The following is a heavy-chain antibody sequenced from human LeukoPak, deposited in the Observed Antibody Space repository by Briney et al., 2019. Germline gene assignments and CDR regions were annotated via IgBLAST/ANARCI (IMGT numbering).Heavy chain of an antibody. V-gene: IGHV3-7*01. Sequence: SGGSLRLSCAASGFTFSSYAMSRVRQAPGKGLEWVANIKQDGSAKYYVDSVKGRFTISRDNAKNSLYLQMNSLRAEDTAVYYCAREDYISSWYPHYYMDVWGKGTTVTISS. CDR3: AREDYISSWYPHYYMDV. D-gene: IGHD6-13*01. CDR1: GFTFSSYA. J-gene: IGHJ6*03. CDR2: IKQDGSAK.